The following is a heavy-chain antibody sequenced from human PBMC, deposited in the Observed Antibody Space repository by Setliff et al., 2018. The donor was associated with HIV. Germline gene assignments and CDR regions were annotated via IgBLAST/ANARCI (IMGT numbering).Heavy chain of an antibody. CDR3: ARDEPKNTEAAHGY. V-gene: IGHV4-39*07. J-gene: IGHJ4*02. Sequence: PSETLSLTCIVSGGSIVNNNYYWGWIRQPPGKGLEWIGSIYYSGSTYYNPSLKSRVSIAVDRSKNQFSMKVNSVTAADTAVYDCARDEPKNTEAAHGYWGQGTLVTVSS. CDR1: GGSIVNNNYY. CDR2: IYYSGST.